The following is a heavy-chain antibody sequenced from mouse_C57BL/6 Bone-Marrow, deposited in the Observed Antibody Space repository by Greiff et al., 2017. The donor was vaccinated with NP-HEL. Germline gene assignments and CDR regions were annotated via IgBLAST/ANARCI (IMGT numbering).Heavy chain of an antibody. Sequence: VQLQQSGAELARPGASVKMSCKASGYTFTSYTMHWVKQRPGQGLEWIGYINPSSGYTKYNQKFKDKATLTADKSSSTAYMQLSSLTSEDSAVYYCARSQTAQAYYFDYWGQGTTLTVSS. CDR2: INPSSGYT. D-gene: IGHD3-2*02. V-gene: IGHV1-4*01. CDR3: ARSQTAQAYYFDY. J-gene: IGHJ2*01. CDR1: GYTFTSYT.